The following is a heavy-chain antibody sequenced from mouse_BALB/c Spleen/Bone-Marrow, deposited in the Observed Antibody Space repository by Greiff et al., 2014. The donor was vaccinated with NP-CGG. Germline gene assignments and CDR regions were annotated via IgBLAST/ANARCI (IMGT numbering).Heavy chain of an antibody. CDR2: FSSGGSYT. J-gene: IGHJ3*01. CDR1: GSTFINYV. V-gene: IGHV5-6*01. D-gene: IGHD1-1*01. Sequence: EVQVVESGGDLVEPVGSLKLSCAASGSTFINYVMSWVRQTPDKRLEWVATFSSGGSYTYYPDSLKGRFTIPRDNAKNTLYLQMSSLKSEDTAMYYCARALYSGSSHEGFPYRGQGTLVTVSA. CDR3: ARALYSGSSHEGFPY.